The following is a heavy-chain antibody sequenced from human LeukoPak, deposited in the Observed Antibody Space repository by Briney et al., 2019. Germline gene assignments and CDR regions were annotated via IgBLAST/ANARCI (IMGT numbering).Heavy chain of an antibody. Sequence: ASVKVSCKASGGTLSSYAISWVRQAPGQGLEWMGGIIPIFGTANYAQKFQGRVTITTDESTSTAYMELSSLRSEDTAVYYCARDAGTGSAFDIWGQGTMVTVSS. CDR1: GGTLSSYA. CDR2: IIPIFGTA. D-gene: IGHD1-14*01. CDR3: ARDAGTGSAFDI. V-gene: IGHV1-69*05. J-gene: IGHJ3*02.